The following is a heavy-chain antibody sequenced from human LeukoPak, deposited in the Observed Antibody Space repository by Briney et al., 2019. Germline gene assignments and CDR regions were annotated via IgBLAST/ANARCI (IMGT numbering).Heavy chain of an antibody. CDR1: GFTFSSYW. V-gene: IGHV3-7*01. D-gene: IGHD2-21*02. CDR3: ARWDMDTVVTAIEPLDY. J-gene: IGHJ4*02. Sequence: GGSLRLSCAASGFTFSSYWMSWVRQAPGKGLEWVANIKQDGSEKYYVDSVKGRFTISRDNAKNSLYLQMNSLRAEDTAVYYCARWDMDTVVTAIEPLDYWGQGTLVTVSS. CDR2: IKQDGSEK.